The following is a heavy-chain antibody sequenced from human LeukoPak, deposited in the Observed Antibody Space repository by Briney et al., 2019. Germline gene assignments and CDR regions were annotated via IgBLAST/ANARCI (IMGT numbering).Heavy chain of an antibody. CDR1: GFTFSSYA. Sequence: GGSLRLSCAASGFTFSSYAMSWVRQAPGKGLEWVSAISGSGGSTYYADSVKGRFTISRDNSKNTLYLQMNSLRAEDTALYYCANPYYYFWSGYSARDYWGQGTLVTVSS. V-gene: IGHV3-23*01. D-gene: IGHD3-3*01. CDR3: ANPYYYFWSGYSARDY. CDR2: ISGSGGST. J-gene: IGHJ4*02.